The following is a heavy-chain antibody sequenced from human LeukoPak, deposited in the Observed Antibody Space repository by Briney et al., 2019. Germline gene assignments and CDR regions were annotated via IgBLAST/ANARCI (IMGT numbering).Heavy chain of an antibody. D-gene: IGHD2-2*01. CDR1: GFTFSDYY. Sequence: GGSLRLSCAASGFTFSDYYMSWIRQAPGKGLEWVSYISSSGSTIYYADSVKGRFTISRDNSKNTLYLQMNSLGAEDTAVYYCAKQEGGLVPAAKYYFDYWGQGTLVTVSS. CDR2: ISSSGSTI. J-gene: IGHJ4*02. V-gene: IGHV3-11*01. CDR3: AKQEGGLVPAAKYYFDY.